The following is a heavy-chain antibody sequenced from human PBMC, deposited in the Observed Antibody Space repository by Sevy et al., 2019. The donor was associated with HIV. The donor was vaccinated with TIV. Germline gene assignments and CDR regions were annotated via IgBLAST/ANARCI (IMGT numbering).Heavy chain of an antibody. D-gene: IGHD3-16*01. CDR3: ARAQSVDYVWGNYYYGMDV. CDR2: ISYDGSNK. Sequence: GGSLRLSCAASGFTFSSYAMHWVRQAPGKGLEWVAVISYDGSNKYYADSLKGRFTISRDNSKNTLYLQMNSLRAEDTAVYYCARAQSVDYVWGNYYYGMDVWGQGTTVTVSS. V-gene: IGHV3-30-3*01. CDR1: GFTFSSYA. J-gene: IGHJ6*02.